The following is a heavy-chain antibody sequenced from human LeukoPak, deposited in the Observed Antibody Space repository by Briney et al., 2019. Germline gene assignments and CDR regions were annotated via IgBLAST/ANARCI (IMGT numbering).Heavy chain of an antibody. J-gene: IGHJ4*02. CDR2: IWYDGSHK. CDR3: ARELISSTSLDY. D-gene: IGHD2-15*01. V-gene: IGHV3-33*01. CDR1: GFTFSSFG. Sequence: GGSLRLSCVASGFTFSSFGMHWVRQAPGKGLEWVAMIWYDGSHKYYVDSVKGRFTISRDNAKNSLYLQMNSLRAEDTAVYYCARELISSTSLDYWGQGTLVTVSS.